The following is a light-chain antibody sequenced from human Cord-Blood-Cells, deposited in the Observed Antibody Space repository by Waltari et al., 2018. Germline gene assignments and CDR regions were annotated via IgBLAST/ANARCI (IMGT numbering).Light chain of an antibody. Sequence: DIQMTQSPSSLSASVGDRVTITCLASQSISSYLNWYQQKPRKAPKLLIYAASSLQSGVPSRFSGSGSGTDFTLTISSLQPEDFATYYCQQSYSTPLTFGGGTKVEIK. CDR3: QQSYSTPLT. CDR2: AAS. CDR1: QSISSY. J-gene: IGKJ4*01. V-gene: IGKV1-39*01.